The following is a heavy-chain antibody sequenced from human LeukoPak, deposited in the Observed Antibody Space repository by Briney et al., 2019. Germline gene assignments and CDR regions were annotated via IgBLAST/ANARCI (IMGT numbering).Heavy chain of an antibody. CDR2: IYYSGST. Sequence: SETLSLTCTVSGGSISSYYWSWIRQPPGKGLEWIGYIYYSGSTYYNPSLKSRVTISVDTSKNQFSLKLSSVTAADTAVYYCARAGDIVARWGQGTLVTVSS. J-gene: IGHJ4*02. CDR1: GGSISSYY. CDR3: ARAGDIVAR. D-gene: IGHD5-12*01. V-gene: IGHV4-30-4*08.